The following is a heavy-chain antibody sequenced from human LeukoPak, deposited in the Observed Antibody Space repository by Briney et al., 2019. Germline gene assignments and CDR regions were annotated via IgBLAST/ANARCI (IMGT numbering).Heavy chain of an antibody. V-gene: IGHV1-18*01. CDR2: ISAYNGNT. CDR1: GYTFTSCG. D-gene: IGHD1-14*01. Sequence: ASVKVSCKASGYTFTSCGISWVRQAPGQGLEWMGWISAYNGNTNYAQKLQGRVTMTTDTSTSTAYMELRSLRSDDTAVYYCAGQLTGPDAFDIWGQGTMVTVSS. J-gene: IGHJ3*02. CDR3: AGQLTGPDAFDI.